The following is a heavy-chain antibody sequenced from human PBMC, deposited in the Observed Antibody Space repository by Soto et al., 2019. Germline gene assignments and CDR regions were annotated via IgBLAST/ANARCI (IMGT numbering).Heavy chain of an antibody. CDR2: IYYSGST. J-gene: IGHJ4*02. V-gene: IGHV4-31*03. D-gene: IGHD3-9*01. Sequence: PSETLSLTCTVSGGSISSGGDYWSWVRQHPGKGLEWIGDIYYSGSTYYNPSLKSRVTISVDTSKNQFSLKLSSVTAADTAVYYCARGSYDILTGYSTNFDYWGQGTLVTVS. CDR1: GGSISSGGDY. CDR3: ARGSYDILTGYSTNFDY.